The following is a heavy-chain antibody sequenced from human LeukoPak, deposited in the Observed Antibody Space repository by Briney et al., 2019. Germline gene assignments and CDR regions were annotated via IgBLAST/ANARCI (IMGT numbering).Heavy chain of an antibody. J-gene: IGHJ4*02. CDR2: IIPIFGTA. Sequence: SVKVSCKASGGTFNSYAISWVRQAPGQGLEWMGGIIPIFGTANYAQKFQGRVTITADESTSTAYMELSSLRSEDTAVYYCARVRATYYDYVWGSYRSFPFDYWGQGTLVTVSS. V-gene: IGHV1-69*13. CDR1: GGTFNSYA. D-gene: IGHD3-16*02. CDR3: ARVRATYYDYVWGSYRSFPFDY.